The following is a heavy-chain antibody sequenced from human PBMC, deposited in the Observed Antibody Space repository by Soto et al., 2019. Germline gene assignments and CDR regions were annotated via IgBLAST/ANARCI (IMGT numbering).Heavy chain of an antibody. Sequence: NPSETLSLTCTVSGDSVSSRGYFWAWLRQPPGKRLEWIGSIYHSGNTYYNPSLKSRVTISLDTSRNQVSLRLISVTAADAAVYYCGRQSNGSEGGELTWGQGTLVPVPS. J-gene: IGHJ5*02. CDR3: GRQSNGSEGGELT. CDR1: GDSVSSRGYF. CDR2: IYHSGNT. D-gene: IGHD1-26*01. V-gene: IGHV4-39*01.